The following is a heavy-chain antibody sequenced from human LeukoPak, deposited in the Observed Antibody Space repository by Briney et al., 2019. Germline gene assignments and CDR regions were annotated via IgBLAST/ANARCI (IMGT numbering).Heavy chain of an antibody. CDR1: GFTFSSYS. Sequence: GGSLRLSCAASGFTFSSYSMNWVRQAPGKGLEWASYIDSSSSTIYYADSVKGRFTISRDNAKNSLCLQMNSLRAEDTAVYYCASPFDYWGQGTLVTVSS. CDR2: IDSSSSTI. V-gene: IGHV3-48*01. J-gene: IGHJ4*02. CDR3: ASPFDY.